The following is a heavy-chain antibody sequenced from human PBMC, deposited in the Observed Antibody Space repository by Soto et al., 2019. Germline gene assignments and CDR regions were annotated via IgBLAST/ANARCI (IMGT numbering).Heavy chain of an antibody. Sequence: ASVKVSCKASGYTFTDYYMHWVRQAPGQGLEWMGWINLNSGGTNYAQNFQGWVTMTRDTSISTAYMELSRLRSDDTAVYYCARPSRNAFDICGQRTMVTVSS. CDR1: GYTFTDYY. CDR3: ARPSRNAFDI. J-gene: IGHJ3*02. CDR2: INLNSGGT. V-gene: IGHV1-2*04.